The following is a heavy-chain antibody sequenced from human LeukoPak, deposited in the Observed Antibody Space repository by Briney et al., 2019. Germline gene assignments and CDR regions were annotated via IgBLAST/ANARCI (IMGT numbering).Heavy chain of an antibody. CDR1: GFPSINSW. Sequence: GGPLRLSCAASGFPSINSWFNGVGQAPGKGLVGVSRINSDGSSTSYADSVKGRFTISRDIAKNTLYLQMNSLRAEDTAVYYCARDGYCSSTSCYYFDYWGQGTLVTVSS. CDR3: ARDGYCSSTSCYYFDY. J-gene: IGHJ4*02. V-gene: IGHV3-74*01. D-gene: IGHD2-2*01. CDR2: INSDGSST.